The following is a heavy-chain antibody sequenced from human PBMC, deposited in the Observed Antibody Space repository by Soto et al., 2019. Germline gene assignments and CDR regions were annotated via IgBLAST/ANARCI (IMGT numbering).Heavy chain of an antibody. CDR2: ISGSGGST. V-gene: IGHV3-23*01. CDR1: GFTFSSYA. J-gene: IGHJ5*02. CDR3: VKWTSPDFWSGSLNWFDT. D-gene: IGHD3-3*01. Sequence: GGFLRLSCVASGFTFSSYAMSWVRQAPGKGLEWVSGISGSGGSTYYVDSVKGRFTISRDNSKNTLYLQMNSLRVEDTAVYYCVKWTSPDFWSGSLNWFDTWGQGTLVTVSS.